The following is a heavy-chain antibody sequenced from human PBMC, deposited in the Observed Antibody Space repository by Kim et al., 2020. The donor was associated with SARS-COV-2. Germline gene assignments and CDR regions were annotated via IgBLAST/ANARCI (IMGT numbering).Heavy chain of an antibody. Sequence: SVKVSCKASGGTFSSYAISWVRQAPGQGLEWMGWIIPIFGTANYAQKFQGRVTITADESTSTAYMELSSLRSEDTAVYYCARDQNYYDSSGYGAFDIWGQGTMVTVSS. CDR1: GGTFSSYA. D-gene: IGHD3-22*01. V-gene: IGHV1-69*13. CDR3: ARDQNYYDSSGYGAFDI. CDR2: IIPIFGTA. J-gene: IGHJ3*02.